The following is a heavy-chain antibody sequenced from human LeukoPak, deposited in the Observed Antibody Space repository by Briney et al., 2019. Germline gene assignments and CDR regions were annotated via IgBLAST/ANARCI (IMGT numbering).Heavy chain of an antibody. J-gene: IGHJ3*02. CDR1: GFTFSSYE. D-gene: IGHD2-2*01. CDR3: ARDPDPGYCSSTSCYDDAFDI. CDR2: ISSSGSTI. V-gene: IGHV3-48*03. Sequence: GGSLRLSCAASGFTFSSYEMNWVRQAPGKGREWVSYISSSGSTIYYADSVKGRFTISRDNAKNSLYLQMNSLRAEDTAAYYCARDPDPGYCSSTSCYDDAFDIWGQGTMVTVSS.